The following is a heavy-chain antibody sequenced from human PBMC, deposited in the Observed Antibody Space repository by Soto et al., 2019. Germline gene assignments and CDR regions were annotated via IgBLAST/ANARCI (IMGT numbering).Heavy chain of an antibody. D-gene: IGHD2-2*01. CDR1: GYTFTGYY. CDR2: INPNSGGT. CDR3: ARGKGSTSCPSD. V-gene: IGHV1-2*04. Sequence: QVQLVQSGAEVKKPGASVKVSCKASGYTFTGYYMHWVRQAPGQGLEWMGWINPNSGGTNYAQKLQGWVTMTRDTSISTAYMELSRLRSDDTAVYYCARGKGSTSCPSDWGQGTLVTVSS. J-gene: IGHJ4*02.